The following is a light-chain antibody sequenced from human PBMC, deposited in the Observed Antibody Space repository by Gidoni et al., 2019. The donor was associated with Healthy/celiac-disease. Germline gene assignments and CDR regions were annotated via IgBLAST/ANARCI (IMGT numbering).Light chain of an antibody. J-gene: IGKJ3*01. CDR1: QDISNY. CDR2: DAS. CDR3: QQYDNLPFT. V-gene: IGKV1-33*01. Sequence: DIPITQSPSSLSASVGDRVTITCQASQDISNYLNWYKQKPGKAPKLLIYDASNLETGVPSRFRGSGSGTDFTFTISSLQPEDIATYYCQQYDNLPFTFGPGTKVEIK.